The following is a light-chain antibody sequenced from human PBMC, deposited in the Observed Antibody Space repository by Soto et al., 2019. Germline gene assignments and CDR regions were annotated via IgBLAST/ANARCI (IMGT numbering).Light chain of an antibody. CDR2: GAS. CDR1: QSVRTN. J-gene: IGKJ5*01. V-gene: IGKV3-15*01. CDR3: QQYDNWPPIT. Sequence: EIVMTQSPATLSVSPGERATLSCRASQSVRTNLAWYQQKPGQAPRLLIYGASTRATGVPARFSGSGSGTDFTLTISSLQSEDFAVYYCQQYDNWPPITFGQGTRLEIK.